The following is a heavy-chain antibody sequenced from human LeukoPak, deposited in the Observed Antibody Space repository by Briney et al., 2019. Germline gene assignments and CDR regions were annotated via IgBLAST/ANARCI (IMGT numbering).Heavy chain of an antibody. CDR3: ARDSLTGTMDYYMDV. D-gene: IGHD1-20*01. CDR2: INPSGGST. J-gene: IGHJ6*03. V-gene: IGHV1-46*01. CDR1: GYTFTSYY. Sequence: ASVKVSCKASGYTFTSYYMHWVRQAPGQGLEWMGIINPSGGSTSYAQKFQGRVTMTRDTSTSTVYMELSSLRSEDTAVYYCARDSLTGTMDYYMDVWGKGTTVTVSS.